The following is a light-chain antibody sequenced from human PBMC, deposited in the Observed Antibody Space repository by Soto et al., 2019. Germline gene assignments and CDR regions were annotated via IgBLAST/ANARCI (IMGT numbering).Light chain of an antibody. CDR3: SSYISSSTLV. CDR2: DVN. J-gene: IGLJ2*01. Sequence: QSALTQPASVSGSPGQSITISCTGTSSYVGGYNYVSWYQQHPGKAPKLMIYDVNNRPSGVSNRFSGSSSGNTASLTISGLQAEDEADYYCSSYISSSTLVFGGGTKLTVL. V-gene: IGLV2-14*01. CDR1: SSYVGGYNY.